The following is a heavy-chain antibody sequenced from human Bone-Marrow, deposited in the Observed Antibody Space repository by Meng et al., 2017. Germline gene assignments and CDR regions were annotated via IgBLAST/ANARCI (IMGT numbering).Heavy chain of an antibody. CDR3: ARERGDSRGFDY. CDR2: IDPNRGGT. CDR1: GYTFTGYS. J-gene: IGHJ4*02. Sequence: ASVKVSCKTSGYTFTGYSLHWVRQAPGQGLEWMGRIDPNRGGTNYAQNFQGRVTVTSDTSINTVYMELYRLRSDDAAVYYCARERGDSRGFDYWAQGTLVTVSS. D-gene: IGHD3-22*01. V-gene: IGHV1-2*06.